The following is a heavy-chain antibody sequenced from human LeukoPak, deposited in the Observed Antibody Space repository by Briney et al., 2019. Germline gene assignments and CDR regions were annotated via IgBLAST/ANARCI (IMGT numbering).Heavy chain of an antibody. Sequence: SETLSLTCTVSGGSISSSSYSWDWIRQRPGKGLAWMGSIYYSGGTYYNPSLKSRVTISLDTSKNQLSLQLSSVTAADPAVYYCARHSSSWLFDYWGQGTLVTVSS. CDR1: GGSISSSSYS. J-gene: IGHJ4*02. V-gene: IGHV4-39*01. D-gene: IGHD6-13*01. CDR3: ARHSSSWLFDY. CDR2: IYYSGGT.